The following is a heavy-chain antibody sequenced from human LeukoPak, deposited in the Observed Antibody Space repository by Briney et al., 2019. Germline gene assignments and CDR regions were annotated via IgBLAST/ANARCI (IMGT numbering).Heavy chain of an antibody. Sequence: ASVKVSCKASGYTFTGYYMHWVRQAPGQGLEWMGWINPNSGGTNYAQKFQGRVTMTRDTSISTAYMELSRLRSDDTAVYYCARGSDRHPYSSSWYVDLLFDYWGQGTLVTVSS. D-gene: IGHD6-13*01. CDR3: ARGSDRHPYSSSWYVDLLFDY. V-gene: IGHV1-2*02. CDR1: GYTFTGYY. CDR2: INPNSGGT. J-gene: IGHJ4*02.